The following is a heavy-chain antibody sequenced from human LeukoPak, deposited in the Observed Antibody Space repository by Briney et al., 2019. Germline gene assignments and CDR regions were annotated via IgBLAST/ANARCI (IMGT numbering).Heavy chain of an antibody. V-gene: IGHV3-21*01. D-gene: IGHD4-11*01. J-gene: IGHJ1*01. CDR2: ISSSSSYI. CDR3: ATYSILNAREFRY. Sequence: GGSLRLSCAASGFTFSSYSMNWVRQAPGKGLEWVSSISSSSSYIYYADSVKGRFTISRDNAKNSVYLQMNSMGADDTAVYYCATYSILNAREFRYWGQGTLVTVTS. CDR1: GFTFSSYS.